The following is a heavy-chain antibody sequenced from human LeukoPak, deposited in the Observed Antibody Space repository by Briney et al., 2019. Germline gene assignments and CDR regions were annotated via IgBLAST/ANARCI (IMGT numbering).Heavy chain of an antibody. V-gene: IGHV4-34*01. CDR1: GGSFSGYY. J-gene: IGHJ4*02. D-gene: IGHD2-2*01. CDR3: ARGWKVVVPAAVTIDY. CDR2: INHSGST. Sequence: SETLSLTCAVYGGSFSGYYWSWIRQPPGKGLEWIGEINHSGSTNYNPSLKSRVTISVDTSKNQFSLKLSSVTAADTAVYYCARGWKVVVPAAVTIDYWGQGTLVTVSS.